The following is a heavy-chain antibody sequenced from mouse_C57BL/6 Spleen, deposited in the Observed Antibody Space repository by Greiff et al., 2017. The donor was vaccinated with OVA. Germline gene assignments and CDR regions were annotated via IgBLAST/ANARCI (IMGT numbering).Heavy chain of an antibody. V-gene: IGHV5-17*01. D-gene: IGHD1-1*01. J-gene: IGHJ2*01. CDR3: ARLTPDY. CDR2: ISSGSSTI. Sequence: EVHLVESGGGLVKPGGSLKLSCAASGFTFSDYGIHWVRQAPEKGLEWVAYISSGSSTIYYADTVKGRFTISRDNAKNTLFLQMTSLRSEDTAMYYCARLTPDYWGQGTTLTVSS. CDR1: GFTFSDYG.